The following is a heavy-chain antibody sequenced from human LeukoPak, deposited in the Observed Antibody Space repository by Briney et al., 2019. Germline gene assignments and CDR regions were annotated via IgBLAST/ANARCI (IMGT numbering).Heavy chain of an antibody. J-gene: IGHJ6*03. Sequence: GGSLRLSCAASGFTFSSYSMNWVRQAPGKGLEWVSSSSSSRSYIYYADSVKGRFTISRDNAKNSLYLQMNSLRAEDTAVYYCARDRAYCGDDCNPYYYYMDVWGKGTRVTVSS. CDR2: SSSSRSYI. CDR1: GFTFSSYS. D-gene: IGHD2-21*02. CDR3: ARDRAYCGDDCNPYYYYMDV. V-gene: IGHV3-21*01.